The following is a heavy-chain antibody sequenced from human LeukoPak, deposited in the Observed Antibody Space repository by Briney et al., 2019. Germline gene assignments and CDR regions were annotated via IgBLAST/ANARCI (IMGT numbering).Heavy chain of an antibody. Sequence: ASVKVSCKAFGYTFTDYHMHWVRQAPGQGLEWMGTINPSGGSASYAQKFQGRVTMTRDTSTSTVYMELSSLRFGDTAVYYCARTGYSYDYYYWGQGTLVTVSS. CDR1: GYTFTDYH. CDR3: ARTGYSYDYYY. CDR2: INPSGGSA. V-gene: IGHV1-46*01. D-gene: IGHD5-18*01. J-gene: IGHJ4*02.